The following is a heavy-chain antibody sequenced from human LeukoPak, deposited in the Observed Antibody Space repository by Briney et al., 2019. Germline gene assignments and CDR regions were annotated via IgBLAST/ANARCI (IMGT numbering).Heavy chain of an antibody. Sequence: GASVKVSCKASGYTFTGYYMHWVRQAPGQGLEWMGWINPNSGGTNYAQKFQGRVTMTRDTSISTAYMELSRLRSDDTAVCYCASPYDYGGNSGVTFDYWGQGTLVTVSS. D-gene: IGHD4-23*01. V-gene: IGHV1-2*02. CDR3: ASPYDYGGNSGVTFDY. CDR2: INPNSGGT. J-gene: IGHJ4*02. CDR1: GYTFTGYY.